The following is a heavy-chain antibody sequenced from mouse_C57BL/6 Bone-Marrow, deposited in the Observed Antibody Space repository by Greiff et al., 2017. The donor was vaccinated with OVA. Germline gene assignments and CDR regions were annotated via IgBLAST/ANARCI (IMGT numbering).Heavy chain of an antibody. Sequence: EVKLVESGGGLVKPGGSLKLSCAASGFTFSSYAMSWVRQTPEKRLEWVATISDGGSYTYYPDNVKGRFTISRDNAKNNLYLQMSHLKSEDTAMYYCAREENYYGSSHYFDYWGQGTTLTVSS. CDR3: AREENYYGSSHYFDY. CDR1: GFTFSSYA. CDR2: ISDGGSYT. D-gene: IGHD1-1*01. J-gene: IGHJ2*01. V-gene: IGHV5-4*01.